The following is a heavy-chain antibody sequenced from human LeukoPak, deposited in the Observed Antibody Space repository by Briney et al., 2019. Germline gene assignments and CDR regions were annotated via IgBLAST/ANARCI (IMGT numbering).Heavy chain of an antibody. J-gene: IGHJ4*02. V-gene: IGHV3-23*01. CDR1: GFTFSSYA. D-gene: IGHD3-22*01. CDR2: ISGSGGST. Sequence: QSGGSLRLSCAASGFTFSSYAMSWVRQAPGKGLEWVSAISGSGGSTYYADSVKGRFTISRDNSKDTLYLQMNSLRAEDTAVYYCAKEGMYYYDSSGYSDYWGQGTLVTVSS. CDR3: AKEGMYYYDSSGYSDY.